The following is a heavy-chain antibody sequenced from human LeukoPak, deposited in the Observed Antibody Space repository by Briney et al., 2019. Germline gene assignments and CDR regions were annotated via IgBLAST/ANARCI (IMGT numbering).Heavy chain of an antibody. D-gene: IGHD2-8*01. CDR3: ARGPLHLWVYAILSAGLWDY. V-gene: IGHV4-34*01. CDR1: GGSFSGYY. Sequence: SETLSLTCAVYGGSFSGYYWSWIRQPPGKGLEWIGEINHSGSTNYNPSLKSRVTISVDTSKNQFSLKLSSVPAADTAVYYCARGPLHLWVYAILSAGLWDYWGQGTLVTVCS. J-gene: IGHJ4*02. CDR2: INHSGST.